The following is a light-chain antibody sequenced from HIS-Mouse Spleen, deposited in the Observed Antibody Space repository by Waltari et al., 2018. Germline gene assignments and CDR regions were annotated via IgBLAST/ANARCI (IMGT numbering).Light chain of an antibody. CDR3: AAWDDSLSGHVV. CDR1: SSNIGSNY. V-gene: IGLV1-47*01. Sequence: QSVLTQPPSASGTPGQRVTISCSGSSSNIGSNYVYWYQQLPGTAPKLLIYGNKRRPSGVPDRCSVSKSGTSASLAISGLRSEDEADYYCAAWDDSLSGHVVFGGGTKLTVL. J-gene: IGLJ2*01. CDR2: GNK.